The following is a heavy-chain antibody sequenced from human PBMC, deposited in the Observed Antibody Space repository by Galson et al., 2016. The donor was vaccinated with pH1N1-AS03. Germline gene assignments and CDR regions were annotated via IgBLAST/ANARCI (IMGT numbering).Heavy chain of an antibody. D-gene: IGHD4-23*01. J-gene: IGHJ4*02. CDR3: TADLSAVTAGGIDY. CDR2: TYLRSTWYH. Sequence: CAISGDSVLSDSAAWNWVRQSPSRGLEWLGRTYLRSTWYHDYAESMRSRIIINADTSKNQFSLQLNSVTPEDTAVYYCTADLSAVTAGGIDYWGRGTLVTVSS. CDR1: GDSVLSDSAA. V-gene: IGHV6-1*01.